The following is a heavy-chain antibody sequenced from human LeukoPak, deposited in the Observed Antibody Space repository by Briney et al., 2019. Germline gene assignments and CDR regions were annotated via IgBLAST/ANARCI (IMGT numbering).Heavy chain of an antibody. D-gene: IGHD3-3*01. CDR2: ISTSGNT. CDR3: ARDSRYYDFWSGYLDY. Sequence: SETLSLTCSVSSGFISNYYWSWIRQPAGKGLEWIGRISTSGNTNYSPSLKSRVTMSVDTSKNQFFLNLRSVTAADTAVYYSARDSRYYDFWSGYLDYWGQGALVTVSS. J-gene: IGHJ4*02. CDR1: SGFISNYY. V-gene: IGHV4-4*07.